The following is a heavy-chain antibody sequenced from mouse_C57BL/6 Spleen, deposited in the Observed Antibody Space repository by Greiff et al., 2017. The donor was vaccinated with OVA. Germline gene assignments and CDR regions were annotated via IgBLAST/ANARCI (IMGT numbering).Heavy chain of an antibody. V-gene: IGHV5-17*01. J-gene: IGHJ2*01. CDR1: GFTFSDYG. Sequence: EVQVVESGGGLVKPGGSLTLSCAASGFTFSDYGMHWVRQAPEKGLEWVAYISSGSSTIYYADTVKGRFTISRDNAKNTLFLQMTSLRSEDTAMYYCARWYYGSSDYFDYWGQGTTLTVSS. CDR2: ISSGSSTI. D-gene: IGHD1-1*01. CDR3: ARWYYGSSDYFDY.